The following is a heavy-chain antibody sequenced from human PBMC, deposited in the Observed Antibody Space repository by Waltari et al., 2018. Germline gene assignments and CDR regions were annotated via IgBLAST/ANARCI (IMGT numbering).Heavy chain of an antibody. CDR1: GFTFSSYS. CDR2: ISSSSSYI. V-gene: IGHV3-21*01. Sequence: EVQLVESGGGLVKPGGSLRLSCAASGFTFSSYSMNWVRKAPGKGLEWVSSISSSSSYIYYADSVKGRFTISRDNAKNSLYLQMNSLRAEDTAVYYCARDDAVAGTGFDYWGQGTLVTVSS. D-gene: IGHD6-19*01. CDR3: ARDDAVAGTGFDY. J-gene: IGHJ4*02.